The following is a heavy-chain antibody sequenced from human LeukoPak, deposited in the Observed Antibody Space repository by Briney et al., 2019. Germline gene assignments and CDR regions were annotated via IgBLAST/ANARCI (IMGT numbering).Heavy chain of an antibody. CDR3: ARIAAAPGDY. Sequence: PSETLSLTCTVSGGSISSYYWSWIRQPPGKELEWIGYISYSGSTTYNPSLESRVTISIDTSKTQFSLKLTSVTAADTAVYYCARIAAAPGDYWGQGTLVTVSS. J-gene: IGHJ4*02. D-gene: IGHD6-13*01. CDR2: ISYSGST. CDR1: GGSISSYY. V-gene: IGHV4-59*12.